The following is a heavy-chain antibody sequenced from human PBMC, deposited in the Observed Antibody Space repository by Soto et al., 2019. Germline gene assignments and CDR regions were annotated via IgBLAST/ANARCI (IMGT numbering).Heavy chain of an antibody. D-gene: IGHD3-3*01. J-gene: IGHJ4*02. CDR3: ARGGHFFE. CDR2: TYYRSRWYN. CDR1: GDSVSSDTSA. V-gene: IGHV6-1*01. Sequence: PSQTLSLTCAISGDSVSSDTSAWNWVRQSPSRGLEWLGRTYYRSRWYNDYAVSVKGRITISPDTSKNQFSLHLNSVTPDDTAVYYCARGGHFFEWSQGALVTVSS.